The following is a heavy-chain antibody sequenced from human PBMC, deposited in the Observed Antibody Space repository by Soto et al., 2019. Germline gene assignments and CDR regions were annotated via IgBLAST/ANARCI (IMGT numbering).Heavy chain of an antibody. CDR1: GGSISSYY. CDR2: IYYSGST. V-gene: IGHV4-59*01. J-gene: IGHJ3*02. D-gene: IGHD2-15*01. Sequence: SETLSLTCTVSGGSISSYYRSWIRQPPGKGLEWIGYIYYSGSTNYNPSLKSRVTISVDTSKNQFSLKLSSVTAADTAVYYCARSRVDCSGGSCYSGENAFDIWGQGTMVTVSS. CDR3: ARSRVDCSGGSCYSGENAFDI.